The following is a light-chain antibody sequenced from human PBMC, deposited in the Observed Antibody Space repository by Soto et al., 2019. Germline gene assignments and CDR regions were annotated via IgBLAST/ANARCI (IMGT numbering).Light chain of an antibody. CDR3: QHRSDWPT. V-gene: IGKV3-11*01. Sequence: EIVLTQSPATLSLSPGERATLSCRASQSVSSYLAWYQQKPGQAPRLLIYDASNRATGIPARFSGSGSGTDFTLTISSLEPEDFAVYYCQHRSDWPTFGQGTKVEIK. CDR1: QSVSSY. J-gene: IGKJ1*01. CDR2: DAS.